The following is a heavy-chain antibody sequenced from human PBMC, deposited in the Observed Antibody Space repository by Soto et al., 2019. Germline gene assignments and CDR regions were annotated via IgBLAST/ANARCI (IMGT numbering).Heavy chain of an antibody. Sequence: ESGGGLVQPGGSLRLSCAASGFTFSTFAMSWVRQAPGKGLEWVSTISGGGDGTYYADSVKGRFTISRDNSKNTMYLQMDSLRAEDTAVYYCAKDRPTTSSSKMDVWGKGTTVTVSS. CDR3: AKDRPTTSSSKMDV. CDR2: ISGGGDGT. V-gene: IGHV3-23*01. J-gene: IGHJ6*04. D-gene: IGHD6-6*01. CDR1: GFTFSTFA.